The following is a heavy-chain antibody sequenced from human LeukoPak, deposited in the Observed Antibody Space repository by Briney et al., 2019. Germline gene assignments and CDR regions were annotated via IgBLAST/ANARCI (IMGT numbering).Heavy chain of an antibody. CDR2: ISGSGGST. V-gene: IGHV3-23*01. D-gene: IGHD6-13*01. CDR1: GFTFSSYA. CDR3: AKCSTAGTWLGPMVVDFDY. Sequence: GGSLRLSCAASGFTFSSYAMSWVRQAPGKGLEWVSAISGSGGSTYYADSVKGRFTISRDNSKNTLYLQMNSLRAEDTAVYYCAKCSTAGTWLGPMVVDFDYWGQGTLVTVSS. J-gene: IGHJ4*02.